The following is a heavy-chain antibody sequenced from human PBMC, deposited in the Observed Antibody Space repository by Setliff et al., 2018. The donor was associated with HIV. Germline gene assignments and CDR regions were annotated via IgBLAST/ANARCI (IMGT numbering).Heavy chain of an antibody. Sequence: GASVKVSCKASGATFSNSAISWVRQAPGQGLEWMGGVTPILHTTNYAQKFQGRVTITADISTRTVYMELSSLTSEDTAIYYCARDHQTMLWLDYWGQGTLVTVSS. CDR1: GATFSNSA. D-gene: IGHD2-21*01. CDR2: VTPILHTT. V-gene: IGHV1-69*10. CDR3: ARDHQTMLWLDY. J-gene: IGHJ4*02.